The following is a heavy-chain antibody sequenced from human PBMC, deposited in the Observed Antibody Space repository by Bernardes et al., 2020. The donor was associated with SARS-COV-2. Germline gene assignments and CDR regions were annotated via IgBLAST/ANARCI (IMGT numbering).Heavy chain of an antibody. CDR3: ARGAHHYYDSSGFMYSFDD. Sequence: GSLRLSCAASGFTLSDYWMHWVRQVPGKGLVWVSRISDDGTTTTYADSVKGRFTISRDRAKNTLYLQMNSLRAEDTAVYYCARGAHHYYDSSGFMYSFDDWGQGTLVTVSS. D-gene: IGHD3-22*01. CDR1: GFTLSDYW. CDR2: ISDDGTTT. J-gene: IGHJ4*02. V-gene: IGHV3-74*01.